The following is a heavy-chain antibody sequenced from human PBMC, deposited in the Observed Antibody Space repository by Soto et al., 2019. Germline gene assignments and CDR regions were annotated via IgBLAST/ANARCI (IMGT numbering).Heavy chain of an antibody. CDR2: IIGGGGGS. D-gene: IGHD6-19*01. CDR1: GFTFRNYA. J-gene: IGHJ5*02. CDR3: VKDGVARNGNWDWFDP. V-gene: IGHV3-23*01. Sequence: EVELLESGGGLVQPGGSVRLSCAASGFTFRNYAMTWVRQAPGKGLEWVSAIIGGGGGSYYEDAVKGRFTVSRDDSKETLYPQMSSLRVDDTAVYYGVKDGVARNGNWDWFDPWGQGTLVTVAS.